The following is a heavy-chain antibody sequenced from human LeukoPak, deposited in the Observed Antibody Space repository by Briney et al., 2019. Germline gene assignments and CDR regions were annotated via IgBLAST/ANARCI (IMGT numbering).Heavy chain of an antibody. J-gene: IGHJ6*03. CDR2: ISGSGGST. V-gene: IGHV3-23*01. CDR1: GFTFSSYA. Sequence: GGSLRLSCAASGFTFSSYAMSWVRQAPGKGLEWVSAISGSGGSTYYADSVKGQFTISRDNSKNTLYLQMNSLRAEDTAVYYCAKVNYDFWSGYYTGSDYYYYMDVWGKGTTVTVSS. D-gene: IGHD3-3*01. CDR3: AKVNYDFWSGYYTGSDYYYYMDV.